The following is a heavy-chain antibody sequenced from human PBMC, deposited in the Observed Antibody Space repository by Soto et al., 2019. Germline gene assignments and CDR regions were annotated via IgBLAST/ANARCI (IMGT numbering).Heavy chain of an antibody. J-gene: IGHJ4*02. D-gene: IGHD2-2*01. CDR2: MYNSGST. V-gene: IGHV4-59*01. CDR3: ARIITSAANFFDY. Sequence: SETLSLTCTVSGGSIRTYYWSWIRQPPGKGLEWIGYMYNSGSTNYNPSLKSRVTISVDTSKNQFSLTLSSVTAADTAVYYCARIITSAANFFDYWGQGILVTVSS. CDR1: GGSIRTYY.